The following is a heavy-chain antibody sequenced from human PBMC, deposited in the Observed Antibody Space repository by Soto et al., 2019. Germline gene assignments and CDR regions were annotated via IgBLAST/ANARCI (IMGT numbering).Heavy chain of an antibody. D-gene: IGHD3-3*01. Sequence: ASVKVSSKASGYTFIRYYMHWVRQAPGQGLEWMGIINPSGGSTSYAQKFQGRVTMTRDTSTSTVYMELSSLRSEDTAVYYCASGDFWSGYYSYYYMDVWGKGTTVTVSS. CDR2: INPSGGST. J-gene: IGHJ6*03. V-gene: IGHV1-46*03. CDR1: GYTFIRYY. CDR3: ASGDFWSGYYSYYYMDV.